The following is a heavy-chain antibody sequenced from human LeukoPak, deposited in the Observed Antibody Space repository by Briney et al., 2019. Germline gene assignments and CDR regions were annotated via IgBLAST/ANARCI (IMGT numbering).Heavy chain of an antibody. J-gene: IGHJ4*02. CDR2: IYPGDTDP. CDR3: VRHGLGSSWFGFDY. D-gene: IGHD6-13*01. CDR1: GYTFTTYW. V-gene: IGHV5-51*01. Sequence: GESLKISCKGSGYTFTTYWIGWVRQMPGKGLEWMGIIYPGDTDPRYSPSFQGQVTISADTSISTAYLQWSSLKASDSAMYYCVRHGLGSSWFGFDYWGQGTLVTVSS.